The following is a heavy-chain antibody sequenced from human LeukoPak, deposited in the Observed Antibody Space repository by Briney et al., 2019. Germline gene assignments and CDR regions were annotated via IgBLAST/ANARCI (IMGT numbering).Heavy chain of an antibody. CDR3: ARGYYYYYMDV. CDR1: GGSISSYY. J-gene: IGHJ6*03. V-gene: IGHV4-59*01. Sequence: SETLSLTCIVSGGSISSYYWSWIRQPPGKGLEWIGYIYYSGSTNYNPSLKSRVTISVDTSKNQFSLKLSSVTAADTAVYYCARGYYYYYMDVWGKGTTVTVSS. CDR2: IYYSGST.